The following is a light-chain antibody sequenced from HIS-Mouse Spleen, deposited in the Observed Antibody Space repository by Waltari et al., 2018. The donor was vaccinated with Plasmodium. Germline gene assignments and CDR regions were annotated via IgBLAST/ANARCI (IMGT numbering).Light chain of an antibody. V-gene: IGKV1-5*03. CDR1: QSISSW. Sequence: DIPMTQSPSTLSASVGDTGTHTCRASQSISSWLAWYQQKPGKAPKLLIYKASSLESGVPSRFSGSGSGTEFTLTISSLQPDDFATYYCQQYNSYWTFGQGTKVEIK. J-gene: IGKJ1*01. CDR2: KAS. CDR3: QQYNSYWT.